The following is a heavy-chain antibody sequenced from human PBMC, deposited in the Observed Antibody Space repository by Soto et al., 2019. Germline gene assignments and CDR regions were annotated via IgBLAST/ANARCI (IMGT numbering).Heavy chain of an antibody. D-gene: IGHD3-10*01. CDR2: IGAYNGIT. CDR1: GYSFVTYG. Sequence: ASVKVSCKASGYSFVTYGISWVRQAPGQGLEWMGWIGAYNGITKNAQKFQGRVTMTKDTSTSTAYMELRSLNSDDTAVYYCARGGEGDYYYSGMDVWGQGTTVTVSS. J-gene: IGHJ6*02. CDR3: ARGGEGDYYYSGMDV. V-gene: IGHV1-18*01.